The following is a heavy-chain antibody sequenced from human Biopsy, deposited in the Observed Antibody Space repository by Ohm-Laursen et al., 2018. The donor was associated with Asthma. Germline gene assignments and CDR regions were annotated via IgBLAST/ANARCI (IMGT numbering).Heavy chain of an antibody. Sequence: EASVKVSCKSLGGTFNTYVIGWVRQAPGQGLEWMGGINSVFGTTTYPQKFQDRVTITADDSTSTVYMELSSLRSEDTAVYYCARKAGSCISRTCYSLDFWGQGTLVNVSS. D-gene: IGHD2-2*01. CDR2: INSVFGTT. CDR3: ARKAGSCISRTCYSLDF. V-gene: IGHV1-69*13. J-gene: IGHJ4*02. CDR1: GGTFNTYV.